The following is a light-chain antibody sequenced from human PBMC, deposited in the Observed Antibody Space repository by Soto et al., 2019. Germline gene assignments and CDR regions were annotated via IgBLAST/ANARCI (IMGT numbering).Light chain of an antibody. CDR3: QSYDSSLSAAV. CDR1: SSNTGAGYD. V-gene: IGLV1-40*01. CDR2: SNN. J-gene: IGLJ2*01. Sequence: QSVLTQPPSVSGAPGQKVIISCTGSSSNTGAGYDVHWYQQLPGTAPKLLIYSNNNRPSGVPDRLSGSKSGTSASLAITGLQVEDEADYYCQSYDSSLSAAVFGGGTQLTVL.